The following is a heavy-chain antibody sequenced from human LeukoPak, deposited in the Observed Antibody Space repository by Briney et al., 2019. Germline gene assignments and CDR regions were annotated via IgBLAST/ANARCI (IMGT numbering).Heavy chain of an antibody. CDR1: GFTFSDYY. CDR2: ISSRSSTI. CDR3: ARYMNGFDY. D-gene: IGHD1-1*01. Sequence: GGSLRLSCAASGFTFSDYYMNWIRQAPGKGLEWVSHISSRSSTIYYGDSVKGRFTISRDNAKNSLNLQMNSLRDEDTAIYYCARYMNGFDYWGQGTLVTVSS. V-gene: IGHV3-11*04. J-gene: IGHJ4*02.